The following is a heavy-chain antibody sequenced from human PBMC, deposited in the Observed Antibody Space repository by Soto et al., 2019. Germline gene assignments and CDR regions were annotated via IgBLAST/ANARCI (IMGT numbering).Heavy chain of an antibody. V-gene: IGHV1-18*04. CDR1: GYTFSGYS. D-gene: IGHD2-21*01. CDR3: ARDVFCGGAPACPDMDV. J-gene: IGHJ6*02. CDR2: ISGYNGNT. Sequence: ASVKVSCKASGYTFSGYSITWVRQAPGQGLEWMGRISGYNGNTNCARTLRDRLTLTTDTSTSTAYMELRSLTSDDTAVYYCARDVFCGGAPACPDMDVWGQGXTVTVSS.